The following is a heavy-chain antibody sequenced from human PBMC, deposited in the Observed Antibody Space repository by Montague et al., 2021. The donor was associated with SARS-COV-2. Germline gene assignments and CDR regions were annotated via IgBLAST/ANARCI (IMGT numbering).Heavy chain of an antibody. CDR2: IWYDGSNK. CDR3: ARVLSYYGMDV. V-gene: IGHV3-33*01. D-gene: IGHD3-10*01. Sequence: SLSLSFSASGFPFSSYGMHWVRQAPAKGLEWLAVIWYDGSNKYYPDPVRGRFTISRDNSKNTLYLRMNILRAEDTAVYYCARVLSYYGMDVWCQGTTVTGSS. CDR1: GFPFSSYG. J-gene: IGHJ6*02.